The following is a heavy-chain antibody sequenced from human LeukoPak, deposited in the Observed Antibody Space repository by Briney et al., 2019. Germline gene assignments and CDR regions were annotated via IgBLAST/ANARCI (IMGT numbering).Heavy chain of an antibody. CDR1: GYTFTGYY. CDR2: INPNSGGT. Sequence: ASVKVSCKSSGYTFTGYYMHWVRQAPGQGFEWMGWINPNSGGTNYAQKFQGRVTMTRDTSISTAYMELSRLRSDDTAVYYCARDLSFIGYYFDYWGQGTLVTVSS. D-gene: IGHD2-15*01. CDR3: ARDLSFIGYYFDY. V-gene: IGHV1-2*02. J-gene: IGHJ4*02.